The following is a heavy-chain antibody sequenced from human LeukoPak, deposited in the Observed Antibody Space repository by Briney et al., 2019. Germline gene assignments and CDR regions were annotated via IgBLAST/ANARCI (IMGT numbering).Heavy chain of an antibody. D-gene: IGHD1-1*01. CDR2: IDHSGDT. CDR3: ARVQVNDYH. Sequence: SETLSLTCAVYGGSISGFYYTWIRQPPGKGLEWIGEIDHSGDTNYNPSLKSRVTISVDTSKNQFSLKLSSVTAADTAVYDCARVQVNDYHWSQGTLVTVSS. CDR1: GGSISGFY. V-gene: IGHV4-34*01. J-gene: IGHJ5*02.